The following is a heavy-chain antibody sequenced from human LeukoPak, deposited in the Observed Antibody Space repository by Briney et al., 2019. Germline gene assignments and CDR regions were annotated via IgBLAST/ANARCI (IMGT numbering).Heavy chain of an antibody. CDR3: AKRNQFFDSYYYYMDV. J-gene: IGHJ6*03. CDR1: GFTFSSYG. CDR2: IRYDGSNK. V-gene: IGHV3-30*02. Sequence: GGSLRLSCAASGFTFSSYGMHWVRQAPGKGLEWVAFIRYDGSNKYYADSVKGRFTISRDNSKNTLYLQMNSLRAEDTAVYYCAKRNQFFDSYYYYMDVWGKGTTVTVSS. D-gene: IGHD3-3*01.